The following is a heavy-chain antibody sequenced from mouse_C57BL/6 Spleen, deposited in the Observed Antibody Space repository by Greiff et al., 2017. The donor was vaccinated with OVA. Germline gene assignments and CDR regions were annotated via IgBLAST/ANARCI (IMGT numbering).Heavy chain of an antibody. D-gene: IGHD2-4*01. J-gene: IGHJ4*01. CDR1: GYAFSSYW. Sequence: QVQLKESGAELVKPGASVKISCKASGYAFSSYWMNWVKQRPGKGLEWIGQIYPGDGDTNYNGKFKGKATLTADKSSSTAYMQLSSLTSEDSAVYFCARWDYDYDSNYAMDYWGQGTSVTVSS. V-gene: IGHV1-80*01. CDR3: ARWDYDYDSNYAMDY. CDR2: IYPGDGDT.